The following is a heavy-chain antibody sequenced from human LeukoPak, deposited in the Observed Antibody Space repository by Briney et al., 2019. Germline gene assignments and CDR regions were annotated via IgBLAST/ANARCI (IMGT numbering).Heavy chain of an antibody. CDR1: GGSISSYY. Sequence: PSETLSLTCTVSGGSISSYYWSWIRQPAGKGLEWIGRIYTSGSTNYNPSLKSRVTMSVDTSKNQFSLKLSSVTAADTAVYYCASARRGIAIPGYYYYYYGMDVWGQGTTVTVSS. D-gene: IGHD6-13*01. CDR2: IYTSGST. V-gene: IGHV4-4*07. CDR3: ASARRGIAIPGYYYYYYGMDV. J-gene: IGHJ6*02.